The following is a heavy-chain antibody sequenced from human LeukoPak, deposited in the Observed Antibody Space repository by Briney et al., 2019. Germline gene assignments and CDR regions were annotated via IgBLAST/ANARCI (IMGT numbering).Heavy chain of an antibody. D-gene: IGHD3-22*01. CDR1: GFTFSDYY. J-gene: IGHJ3*01. Sequence: GGSLRLSCAASGFTFSDYYMSWIRQAPGKGLEWVSYISSSGSTIYYADSVKGRFTISRDNAKNSLYLRMNSLRAEDTAVYYCARTDYYDSSGYYPRWGQGTMVTVSS. CDR3: ARTDYYDSSGYYPR. V-gene: IGHV3-11*04. CDR2: ISSSGSTI.